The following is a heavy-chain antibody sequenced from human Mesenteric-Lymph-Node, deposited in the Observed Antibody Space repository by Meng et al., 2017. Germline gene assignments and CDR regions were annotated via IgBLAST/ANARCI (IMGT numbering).Heavy chain of an antibody. D-gene: IGHD3-10*01. Sequence: GESLKISCEASGFIFSSYWMTWLRQAPGKGLEWVSLIYSGGSTNYADSVKGRFTISRRNSENTVYLQMNSLRDEDTAVYYCARVFVVRGVIHSLDYWGQGTLVTVSS. CDR2: IYSGGST. CDR1: GFIFSSYW. V-gene: IGHV3-53*04. CDR3: ARVFVVRGVIHSLDY. J-gene: IGHJ4*02.